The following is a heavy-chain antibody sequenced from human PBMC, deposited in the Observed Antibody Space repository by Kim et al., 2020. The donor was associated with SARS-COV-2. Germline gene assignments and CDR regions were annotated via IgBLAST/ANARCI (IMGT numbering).Heavy chain of an antibody. CDR1: GYTFTSYA. Sequence: ASVKVSCKASGYTFTSYAMHWVRQAPGQRLEWMGWINAGNGNTKYSQKFQGRVTITRDTSASTAYMELSSLRSEDTAVYYCASLVFGEGAFDIWGQGTMVTVSS. CDR3: ASLVFGEGAFDI. J-gene: IGHJ3*02. CDR2: INAGNGNT. D-gene: IGHD3-10*01. V-gene: IGHV1-3*01.